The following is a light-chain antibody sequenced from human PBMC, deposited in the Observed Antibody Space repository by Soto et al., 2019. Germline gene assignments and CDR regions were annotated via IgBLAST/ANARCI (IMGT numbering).Light chain of an antibody. V-gene: IGLV1-40*01. CDR2: GNS. J-gene: IGLJ3*02. CDR3: QSYDRSLSGWV. CDR1: SSNIGAGYD. Sequence: QSVLTQPPSVSGAPGQRVTISCTGSSSNIGAGYDVHWYQQLPGTAPKLLIYGNSNRPSGVPDRFSGSKSGTSASLAITGRQAEDEADYYCQSYDRSLSGWVFGGGTKVTVL.